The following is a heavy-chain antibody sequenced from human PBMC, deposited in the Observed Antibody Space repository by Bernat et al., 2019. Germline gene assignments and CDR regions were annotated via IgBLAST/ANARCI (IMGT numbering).Heavy chain of an antibody. CDR2: ISGSGDST. CDR1: GFSFSSYA. CDR3: AKDLARNKVVAATFDY. J-gene: IGHJ4*02. Sequence: EVRVLESGGGFLQPGGSLRLSCAASGFSFSSYAMSSVRQAPGQGLECVSTISGSGDSTFYADSVKGRFTISRDNSKNTLYLQMNSLRAEDTAVYYCAKDLARNKVVAATFDYWGQGTLVTVSS. V-gene: IGHV3-23*01. D-gene: IGHD2-15*01.